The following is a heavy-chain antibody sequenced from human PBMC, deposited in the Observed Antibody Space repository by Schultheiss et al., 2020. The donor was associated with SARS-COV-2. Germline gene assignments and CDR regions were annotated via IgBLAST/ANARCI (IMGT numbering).Heavy chain of an antibody. CDR1: GYTFTSYD. CDR3: AREVTYCSSTSCYVNWFDP. J-gene: IGHJ5*02. Sequence: ASVKVSCKASGYTFTSYDINWVRQATGQGLEWMGWMNPNSGGTNYAQKFQGRVTMTRDTSISTAYMELSRLRSDDTAVYYCAREVTYCSSTSCYVNWFDPWGQGTLVTVSS. D-gene: IGHD2-2*01. CDR2: MNPNSGGT. V-gene: IGHV1-2*02.